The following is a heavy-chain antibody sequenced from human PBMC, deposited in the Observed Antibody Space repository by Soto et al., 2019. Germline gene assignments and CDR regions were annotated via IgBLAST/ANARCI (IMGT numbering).Heavy chain of an antibody. CDR1: GGSISSYY. J-gene: IGHJ6*03. CDR3: ARRRGYSGYDYVYYMDV. D-gene: IGHD5-12*01. V-gene: IGHV4-59*08. CDR2: IYYSGST. Sequence: SETLSLTCTVSGGSISSYYWSWIRQPPGKGLEWIGYIYYSGSTNYNPSLKSRVTISVDTSKNQFSLKLSSVTAADTAVYYCARRRGYSGYDYVYYMDVWGKGTTVTVSS.